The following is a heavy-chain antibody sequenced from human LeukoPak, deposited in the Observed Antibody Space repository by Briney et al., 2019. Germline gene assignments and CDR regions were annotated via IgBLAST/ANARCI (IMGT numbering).Heavy chain of an antibody. J-gene: IGHJ4*02. CDR2: IRYDGSNK. CDR1: GFTFSSYG. Sequence: GGSLRLSCAASGFTFSSYGMHWVRQAPGKGLEWVAFIRYDGSNKYYADSVKGRFTISRDNSKNTLYLQMNSLRAEDTAVYYCAKDCSSTSRWSCFDYWGQGTLVTVSS. V-gene: IGHV3-30*02. D-gene: IGHD2-2*01. CDR3: AKDCSSTSRWSCFDY.